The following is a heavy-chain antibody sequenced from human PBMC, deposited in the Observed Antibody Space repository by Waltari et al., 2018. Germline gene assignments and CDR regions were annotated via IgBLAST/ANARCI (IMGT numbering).Heavy chain of an antibody. CDR3: ASTRTTNGGFDY. J-gene: IGHJ4*02. CDR1: GGTFSSYA. Sequence: QVQLVQSGAEVKKPGSSVKVSCKASGGTFSSYAISWVRQAPGQGLEWMGRINPIFGTANYAQKFQGRVTITADKSTSTAYMELSILRSEDTAVYYCASTRTTNGGFDYWGQGTLVTVSS. V-gene: IGHV1-69*08. CDR2: INPIFGTA. D-gene: IGHD2-2*01.